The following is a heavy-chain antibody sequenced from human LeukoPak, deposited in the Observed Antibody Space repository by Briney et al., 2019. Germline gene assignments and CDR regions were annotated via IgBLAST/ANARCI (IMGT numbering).Heavy chain of an antibody. CDR1: GCTFSSYG. D-gene: IGHD3-10*01. Sequence: GGSLRLSCAASGCTFSSYGMHWVRQPPRKGLEWVAFIRYDGSNKYYADSVKGRFTTSRDNSKNTLYLQMNSLRAEDTAVYYCAKDLALWFGESYYFDYWGQGTLVTVSS. V-gene: IGHV3-30*02. CDR2: IRYDGSNK. CDR3: AKDLALWFGESYYFDY. J-gene: IGHJ4*02.